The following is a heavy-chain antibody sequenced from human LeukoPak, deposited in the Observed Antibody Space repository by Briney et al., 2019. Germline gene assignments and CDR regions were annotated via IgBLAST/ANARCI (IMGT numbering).Heavy chain of an antibody. V-gene: IGHV3-66*01. J-gene: IGHJ4*02. Sequence: GGSLRLSCAASGFTFSSYSMNWVRQAPGKGLEWVSVIYSGGSTYYADSVKGRFTISRDNSKNTLYLQMNSLRAEDTAVYYCARGPYDNSGYRFDYWGQGTLVTVSS. CDR1: GFTFSSYS. D-gene: IGHD3-22*01. CDR3: ARGPYDNSGYRFDY. CDR2: IYSGGST.